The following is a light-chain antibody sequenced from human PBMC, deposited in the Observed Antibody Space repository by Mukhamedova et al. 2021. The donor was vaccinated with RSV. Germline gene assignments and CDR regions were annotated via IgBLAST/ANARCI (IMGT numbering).Light chain of an antibody. J-gene: IGLJ2*01. CDR3: SSYTSSSTPYVV. Sequence: QYAYWYQQKPGQAPVLVIYKDSERPSGIPERFSGSSSGTTVTLTISGLQAEDEADYYCSSYTSSSTPYVVFGGGTKLTVL. CDR1: QY. CDR2: KDS. V-gene: IGLV3-25*03.